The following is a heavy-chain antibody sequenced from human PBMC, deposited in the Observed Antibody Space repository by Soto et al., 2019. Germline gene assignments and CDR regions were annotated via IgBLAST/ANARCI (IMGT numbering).Heavy chain of an antibody. V-gene: IGHV3-48*02. Sequence: GGSLRLSCAASGFTFSNSALNWVRQAPGKGLEWVSHISGTGSTIYYADSVKGRFTISRDNAKNSLFLQMNGLRDEDTAVYYCANGGLARDWFDPWGQGTLVTVSS. CDR1: GFTFSNSA. D-gene: IGHD3-10*01. J-gene: IGHJ5*02. CDR3: ANGGLARDWFDP. CDR2: ISGTGSTI.